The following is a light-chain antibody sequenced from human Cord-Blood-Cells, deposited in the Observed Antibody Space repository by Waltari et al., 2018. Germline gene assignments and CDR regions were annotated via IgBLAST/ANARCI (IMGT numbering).Light chain of an antibody. V-gene: IGLV2-23*02. CDR1: SSDVGSSTL. CDR3: CSYAGSSTFVV. Sequence: SALTQPASASGSPGPSITISCTGTSSDVGSSTLVSCYQQHPGKAPKLMIYEVSKRPSGVSNRFSGSKSGNTASLTISGLQAEDEADYYCCSYAGSSTFVVFGGGTKLTVL. J-gene: IGLJ2*01. CDR2: EVS.